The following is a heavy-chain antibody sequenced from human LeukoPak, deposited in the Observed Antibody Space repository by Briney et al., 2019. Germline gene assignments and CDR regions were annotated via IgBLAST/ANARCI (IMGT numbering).Heavy chain of an antibody. J-gene: IGHJ4*02. V-gene: IGHV3-20*04. D-gene: IGHD4-17*01. Sequence: GGSLRLSCATSGFTFDDYGMSWVRQAPGKGLEWVSGINWNGGSTGYADSVKGRFTISRDNAKKSLDLQMNSLRAEDTALYYCARGHIDYAFDCWGQGTLVTVSS. CDR3: ARGHIDYAFDC. CDR2: INWNGGST. CDR1: GFTFDDYG.